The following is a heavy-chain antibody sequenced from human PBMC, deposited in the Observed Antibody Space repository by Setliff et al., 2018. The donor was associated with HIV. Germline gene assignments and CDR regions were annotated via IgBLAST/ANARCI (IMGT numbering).Heavy chain of an antibody. J-gene: IGHJ5*02. CDR3: ARPACGWYCSNWFDP. Sequence: PSETLSLTCTVSGGSITAPYNYWSWIRQPPGKGLEWVGYVSYSGATYYNPSLKTRAAISVDTSKNQFSLKLSSVTAADTAVYYCARPACGWYCSNWFDPWGQGTLVTVSS. CDR2: VSYSGAT. D-gene: IGHD6-19*01. V-gene: IGHV4-30-4*01. CDR1: GGSITAPYNY.